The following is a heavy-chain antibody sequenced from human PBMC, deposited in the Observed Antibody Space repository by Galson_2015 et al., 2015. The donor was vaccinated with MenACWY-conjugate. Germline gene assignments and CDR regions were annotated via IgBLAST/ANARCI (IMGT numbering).Heavy chain of an antibody. V-gene: IGHV1-18*01. D-gene: IGHD3-10*01. CDR1: DDRFTSYG. Sequence: SVKVSCKASDDRFTSYGINWVRQAPGQGLEWMGWISGYNANTKYAQKLQGRVTMTTDQSTSTAYMELRRLRSDDTAVYYCTRERSVNSLSDKSMGRGEATDVWGPGTTAIVSS. CDR2: ISGYNANT. J-gene: IGHJ6*02. CDR3: TRERSVNSLSDKSMGRGEATDV.